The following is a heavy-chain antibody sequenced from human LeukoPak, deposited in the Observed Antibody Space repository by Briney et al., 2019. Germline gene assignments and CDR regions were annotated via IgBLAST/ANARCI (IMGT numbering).Heavy chain of an antibody. D-gene: IGHD1-26*01. CDR1: GGTFTSYG. CDR2: IIPISGTT. J-gene: IGHJ5*02. V-gene: IGHV1-69*13. Sequence: SVKVSCKTSGGTFTSYGITWVRQAPGHGLEWMGKIIPISGTTNYAQKLQGRVTFTADESTSTAYMELSSLRSEDTALYYCARKLRLGGNWFDPWGQGTLVTVSS. CDR3: ARKLRLGGNWFDP.